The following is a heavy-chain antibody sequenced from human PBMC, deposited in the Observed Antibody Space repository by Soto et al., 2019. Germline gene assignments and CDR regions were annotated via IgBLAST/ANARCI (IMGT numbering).Heavy chain of an antibody. Sequence: GGSLRLSCAASGFTFSTYAMSWVRQAPGKGLEWVSVISGSAGSTYYADSVKGRFTISRDNSKNTLYLQMNGLRAEDTAVYFCASSKGSYVPDYWGQGTLVTVSS. V-gene: IGHV3-23*01. CDR3: ASSKGSYVPDY. J-gene: IGHJ4*02. CDR1: GFTFSTYA. CDR2: ISGSAGST. D-gene: IGHD5-18*01.